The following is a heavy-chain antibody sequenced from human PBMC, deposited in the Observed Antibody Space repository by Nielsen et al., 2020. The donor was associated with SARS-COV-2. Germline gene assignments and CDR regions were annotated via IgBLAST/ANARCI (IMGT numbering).Heavy chain of an antibody. V-gene: IGHV4-39*01. CDR1: GGSINGANSY. J-gene: IGHJ5*02. Sequence: SETLSLTCTVSGGSINGANSYWGWIRQPPGKGREWIGSIYSSGSAHYNPSLKSRVTISVDTSKNQFSLNLKSVTAADTALYYCARQEGITMILVIAPPDSWGQGTLVTVSS. CDR3: ARQEGITMILVIAPPDS. D-gene: IGHD3-22*01. CDR2: IYSSGSA.